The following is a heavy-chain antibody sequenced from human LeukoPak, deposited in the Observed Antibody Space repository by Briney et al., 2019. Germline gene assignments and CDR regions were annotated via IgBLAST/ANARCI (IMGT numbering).Heavy chain of an antibody. CDR3: ARDLSLLGLDD. CDR1: GFNFRIHG. J-gene: IGHJ4*02. V-gene: IGHV3-23*01. CDR2: IGVSGIHT. Sequence: PGGSLRLPCAASGFNFRIHGINWVRQAPGKGLEWVSAIGVSGIHTYFADSVKGRFSISRDDSRNTVYLQMKSLRAGDTALYFCARDLSLLGLDDWGQGTLVTVSS. D-gene: IGHD3-16*01.